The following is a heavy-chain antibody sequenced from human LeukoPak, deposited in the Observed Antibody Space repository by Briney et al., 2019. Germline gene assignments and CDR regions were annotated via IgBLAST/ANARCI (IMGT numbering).Heavy chain of an antibody. V-gene: IGHV4-34*01. CDR3: ARLRQWLVPGYFQH. CDR1: GGSFSGYY. Sequence: PSETLSLTCAVYGGSFSGYYWSRIRQPPGKGLEWIGEINHSGSTNYNPSLKSRVTISVDTSKNQFSLKLSSVTAADTAVYYCARLRQWLVPGYFQHWGQGTLVTVSS. J-gene: IGHJ1*01. CDR2: INHSGST. D-gene: IGHD6-19*01.